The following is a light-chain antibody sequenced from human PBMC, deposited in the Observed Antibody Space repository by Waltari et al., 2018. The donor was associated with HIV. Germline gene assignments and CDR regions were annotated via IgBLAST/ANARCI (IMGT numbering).Light chain of an antibody. CDR2: VAS. CDR1: QSVDGHN. Sequence: EVLLIQSPDAFPLSPGDRASLSCRASQSVDGHNLAWYRPLRGQPPRLLIYVASIRAAGVSDRFSGGVSGKEVHLNSTRLEAEDFGVDCCQQCSGSCTFGPGT. V-gene: IGKV3-20*01. J-gene: IGKJ2*02. CDR3: QQCSGSCT.